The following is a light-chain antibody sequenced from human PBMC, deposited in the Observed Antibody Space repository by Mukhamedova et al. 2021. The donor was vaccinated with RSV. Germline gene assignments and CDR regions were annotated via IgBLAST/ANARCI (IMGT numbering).Light chain of an antibody. J-gene: IGKJ4*01. CDR2: AAS. V-gene: IGKV3-20*01. CDR3: QQYDTSPLT. CDR1: QTVSSSY. Sequence: GERATLFCRASQTVSSSYLAWYQQKPGQAPRLLMFAASSRPTGIPDRFSGSGSGTDFTLTISRLEPEDFAVYYCQQYDTSPLTFG.